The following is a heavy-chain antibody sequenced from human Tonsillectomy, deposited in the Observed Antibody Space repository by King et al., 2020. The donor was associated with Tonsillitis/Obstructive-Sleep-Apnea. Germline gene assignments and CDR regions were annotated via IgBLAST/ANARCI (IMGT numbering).Heavy chain of an antibody. J-gene: IGHJ4*02. CDR2: ISWNSGSI. CDR1: GFIFDDYA. Sequence: VQLVESGGGLVQPGRSLRLSCAASGFIFDDYAMHWVRQVPGKGLEWVSGISWNSGSIGYADSVRGRFTISKEKAKNFLYLQMNSLRSEDTAFYYCEKDISHGDCSSTRCYHRRFDYWGLGTLVTVSS. V-gene: IGHV3-9*01. D-gene: IGHD2-2*01. CDR3: EKDISHGDCSSTRCYHRRFDY.